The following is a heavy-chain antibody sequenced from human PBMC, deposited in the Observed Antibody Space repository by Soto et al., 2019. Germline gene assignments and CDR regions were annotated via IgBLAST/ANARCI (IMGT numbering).Heavy chain of an antibody. V-gene: IGHV1-69*08. J-gene: IGHJ5*02. CDR3: ARDGGSGSYGWFDP. D-gene: IGHD3-10*01. Sequence: QVQLVQSGAEVKKPGSSVKVSCKASGGTFSSYTISWVRQAPGQGLEWMGRIIPILGIANYAQKFQARVTITADKSTSTAYMEVSSLRSEDTAVYYWARDGGSGSYGWFDPWGQGTLVTVSS. CDR2: IIPILGIA. CDR1: GGTFSSYT.